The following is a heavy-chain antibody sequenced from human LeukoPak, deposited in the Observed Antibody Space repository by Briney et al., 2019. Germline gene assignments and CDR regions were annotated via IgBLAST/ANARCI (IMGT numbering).Heavy chain of an antibody. CDR2: ITGSGGST. Sequence: PGGSLRLSCAPSGFTFDNFAMTWVRQAPGKGLEWVSEITGSGGSTYYADSVKGRFTISRDNSKNTLYLQMNSLRGEDTAIYYCARELFDFDYWGQGTLVTVSS. J-gene: IGHJ4*02. V-gene: IGHV3-23*01. CDR3: ARELFDFDY. CDR1: GFTFDNFA. D-gene: IGHD3-10*01.